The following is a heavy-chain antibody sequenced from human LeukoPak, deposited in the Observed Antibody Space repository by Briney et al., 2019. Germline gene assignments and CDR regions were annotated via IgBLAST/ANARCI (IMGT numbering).Heavy chain of an antibody. CDR1: GGSISSYY. V-gene: IGHV3-15*01. Sequence: ETLSLTCTVSGGSISSYYWSWIRQPPGKGLEWIGRIKSKADGGTADYAAPVKGRFTISRDDSKNTLYLQMNSLKTEDTAVYYCTKYYYDSSGYLYYFDYWGQGTLVTVSS. D-gene: IGHD3-22*01. CDR2: IKSKADGGTA. J-gene: IGHJ4*02. CDR3: TKYYYDSSGYLYYFDY.